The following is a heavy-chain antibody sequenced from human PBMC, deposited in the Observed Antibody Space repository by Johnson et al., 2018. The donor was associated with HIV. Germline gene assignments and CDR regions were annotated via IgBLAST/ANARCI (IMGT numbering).Heavy chain of an antibody. CDR2: ISYDGSNK. CDR3: ARVRAGRENAFDI. J-gene: IGHJ3*02. D-gene: IGHD1-26*01. Sequence: QMQLVESGGGVVQPGRSLRLSCAASGFTFSSYAMHWVRQAPGKGLEWVAVISYDGSNKYYADSVKGRFTISRDNSKNTLSLQMNSPRVDDTAIYYCARVRAGRENAFDIWGQGTLVTVSS. CDR1: GFTFSSYA. V-gene: IGHV3-30*04.